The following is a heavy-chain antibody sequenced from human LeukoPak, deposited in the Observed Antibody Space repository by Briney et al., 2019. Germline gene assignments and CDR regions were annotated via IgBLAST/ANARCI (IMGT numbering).Heavy chain of an antibody. Sequence: ASVKVSCKASGYTFTGYYMHWVRQAPGQGLEWLGWINPNSGGTNYAQKFQGRVTTTRDTSISTAYMELSRLRSDDTAVYYCARDLKLSRLLWFGELLSKVAYYFDYWGQGTLVTVSS. J-gene: IGHJ4*02. CDR1: GYTFTGYY. CDR2: INPNSGGT. V-gene: IGHV1-2*02. CDR3: ARDLKLSRLLWFGELLSKVAYYFDY. D-gene: IGHD3-10*01.